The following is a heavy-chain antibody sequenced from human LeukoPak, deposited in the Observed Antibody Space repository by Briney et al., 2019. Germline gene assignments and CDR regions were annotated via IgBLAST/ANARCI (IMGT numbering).Heavy chain of an antibody. CDR2: IYYSGST. Sequence: SETLSLTCTVSGGSISSYYWSWIRQPPGKGLEWIWYIYYSGSTNYNPSLKSRVTISVDTSKNQFSLKLSSVTAADTAVYYCARGGAVAGIYYYGMDVWGQGTTVTVSS. J-gene: IGHJ6*02. CDR3: ARGGAVAGIYYYGMDV. V-gene: IGHV4-59*01. CDR1: GGSISSYY. D-gene: IGHD6-19*01.